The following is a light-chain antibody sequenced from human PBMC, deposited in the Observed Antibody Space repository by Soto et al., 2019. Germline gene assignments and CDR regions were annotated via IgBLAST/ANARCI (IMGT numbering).Light chain of an antibody. J-gene: IGKJ3*01. CDR1: QDIRKN. CDR3: QHYSSTLRIVT. Sequence: DIQMTQSPSSLSASVGDRVTITCRASQDIRKNLNWYQQRPGKAPNLLIYAASSLQNGVPSRFSGNGSGTDLSLTINSLQPEDFATYYCQHYSSTLRIVTFGPGTKVDIK. CDR2: AAS. V-gene: IGKV1-39*01.